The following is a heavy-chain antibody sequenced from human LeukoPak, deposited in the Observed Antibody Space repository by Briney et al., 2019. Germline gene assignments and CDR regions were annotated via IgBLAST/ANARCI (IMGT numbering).Heavy chain of an antibody. CDR2: INSGGSRI. J-gene: IGHJ4*02. D-gene: IGHD3-22*01. CDR3: ASSPVITRD. V-gene: IGHV3-74*01. CDR1: GITFSNYW. Sequence: GSLRLSCAASGITFSNYWMHWVRQAPGKGLEWVSRINSGGSRITYADSVKGRFTISRDNAKNTLYLQMNSLRVEDTAVYYCASSPVITRDWGQGTLVTVSS.